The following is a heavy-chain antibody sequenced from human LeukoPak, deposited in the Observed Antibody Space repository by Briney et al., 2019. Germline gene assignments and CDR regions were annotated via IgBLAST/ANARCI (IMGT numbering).Heavy chain of an antibody. Sequence: SVKVSCKASGGTFSSYAISWVRQAPGQGLEWMGGIIPIFGTANYAQKFQGRVTITADESTSTAYMELSSLRSEDTAVYYCARENVPAASGTGGYFDYWGQGTLVTVSS. D-gene: IGHD2-2*01. CDR2: IIPIFGTA. CDR3: ARENVPAASGTGGYFDY. J-gene: IGHJ4*02. CDR1: GGTFSSYA. V-gene: IGHV1-69*13.